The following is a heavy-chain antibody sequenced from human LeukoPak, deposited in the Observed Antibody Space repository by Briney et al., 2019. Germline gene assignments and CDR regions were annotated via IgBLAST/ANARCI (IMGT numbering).Heavy chain of an antibody. CDR1: GFTFSSYW. J-gene: IGHJ4*02. CDR2: INSDGSTT. D-gene: IGHD5-18*01. V-gene: IGHV3-74*01. Sequence: GGSLRLSCAASGFTFSSYWIHWVRQDPGKGLVWVSRINSDGSTTNYADSVKGRFTISRDNAKNTLYLQMNGLRAEDTAVYYCVSAPMSGYTYTLGFWGQGTLVSVSS. CDR3: VSAPMSGYTYTLGF.